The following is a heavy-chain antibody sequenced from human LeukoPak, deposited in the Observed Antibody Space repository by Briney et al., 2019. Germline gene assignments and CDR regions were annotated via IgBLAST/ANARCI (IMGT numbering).Heavy chain of an antibody. CDR2: ISSSGSTI. Sequence: GGSLRLSCAASGFTFSSYSMNWVRQAPGKGLEWVAYISSSGSTIYYADSVKGRFTISRDNSKNTLYLQMNSLRAEDTAVYYCAGRGYSYGPFDYWGQGTLVTVSS. D-gene: IGHD5-18*01. J-gene: IGHJ4*02. V-gene: IGHV3-48*01. CDR1: GFTFSSYS. CDR3: AGRGYSYGPFDY.